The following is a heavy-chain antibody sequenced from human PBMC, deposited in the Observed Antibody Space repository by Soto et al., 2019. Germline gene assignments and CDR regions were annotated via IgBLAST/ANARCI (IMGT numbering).Heavy chain of an antibody. Sequence: QVQLVESGGGVVQPGRSLRLSCAASGFTFSSYGMHWVRQSPCKGLEWVAVISYDGSNKYYADSVKGRFTISRDNSKNTLYLHMNSLRAEDSAVYYCAKDRIAVAQYYFDYWGQGTLVTVSS. J-gene: IGHJ4*02. D-gene: IGHD6-19*01. CDR1: GFTFSSYG. V-gene: IGHV3-30*18. CDR3: AKDRIAVAQYYFDY. CDR2: ISYDGSNK.